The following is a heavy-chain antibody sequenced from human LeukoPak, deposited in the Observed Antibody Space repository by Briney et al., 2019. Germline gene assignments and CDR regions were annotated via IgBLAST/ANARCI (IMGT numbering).Heavy chain of an antibody. V-gene: IGHV3-66*01. CDR2: IYSGGTT. CDR3: ARRLRFLEWLSARSDWYFDL. J-gene: IGHJ2*01. Sequence: PGGSLRLSCAASGFTVSSNYMSWVRQAPGKGLEWVSVIYSGGTTYYADSVKGRFTISRDNSKNSLYLQMNSLRAEDTAVYYCARRLRFLEWLSARSDWYFDLWGRGTLVTVSS. D-gene: IGHD3-3*01. CDR1: GFTVSSNY.